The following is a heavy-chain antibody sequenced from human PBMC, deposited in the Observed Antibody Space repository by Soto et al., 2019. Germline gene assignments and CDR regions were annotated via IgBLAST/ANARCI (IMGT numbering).Heavy chain of an antibody. CDR1: GFTFSSYE. CDR2: ISSSGSTI. CDR3: ARDQEAGSFFPYYYGMDV. V-gene: IGHV3-48*03. Sequence: PGGSLRLSCATSGFTFSSYEMNWVRQAPEKGLEWVSYISSSGSTIYYADSVKGRFTISRDNAKNSLYLQMDSLRAEDTAVYYCARDQEAGSFFPYYYGMDVWGQGTTVTVSS. J-gene: IGHJ6*02. D-gene: IGHD6-13*01.